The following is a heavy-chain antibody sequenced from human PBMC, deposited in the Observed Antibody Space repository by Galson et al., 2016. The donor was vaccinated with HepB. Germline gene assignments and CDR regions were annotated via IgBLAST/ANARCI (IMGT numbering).Heavy chain of an antibody. Sequence: TLSLTCTVSGGSISSGGYYWSWIRQHPGEGLEWIGYIYHTGNAYYNASLKGRVTVSVDTSKNQFFLKLSSLTAADTAVYFCARGGRKGLWGYYFDYWGQGTLVTVSS. V-gene: IGHV4-31*03. D-gene: IGHD3-16*01. CDR2: IYHTGNA. J-gene: IGHJ4*02. CDR3: ARGGRKGLWGYYFDY. CDR1: GGSISSGGYY.